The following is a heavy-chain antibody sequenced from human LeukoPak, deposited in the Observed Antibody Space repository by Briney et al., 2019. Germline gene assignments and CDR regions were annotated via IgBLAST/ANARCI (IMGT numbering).Heavy chain of an antibody. V-gene: IGHV4-39*07. CDR2: IYYTGST. D-gene: IGHD2-8*01. CDR1: GGSISNSDYY. Sequence: NPSETLSLTCTVSGGSISNSDYYWSWIRQPPGRGLEWIGNIYYTGSTSYNLSLKSRLTFSVDTFNNQFFLHLSSVTAADTAVYYCARENYCTNGVCWAFDPWGQGTLVTVSS. CDR3: ARENYCTNGVCWAFDP. J-gene: IGHJ5*02.